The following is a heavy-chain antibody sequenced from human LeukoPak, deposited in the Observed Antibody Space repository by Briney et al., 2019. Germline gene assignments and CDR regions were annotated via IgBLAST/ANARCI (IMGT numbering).Heavy chain of an antibody. CDR1: GFTLSSYW. CDR2: IKQDGSEK. J-gene: IGHJ4*02. D-gene: IGHD5-12*01. CDR3: ARGGGSFDY. Sequence: GGSLRLSCGASGFTLSSYWMTWVRQAPGKGLEWVANIKQDGSEKNYVDSVKGRFTISRDNAENSLYLQMNSLRAEDTAVYYCARGGGSFDYWGQGTLVTVSS. V-gene: IGHV3-7*01.